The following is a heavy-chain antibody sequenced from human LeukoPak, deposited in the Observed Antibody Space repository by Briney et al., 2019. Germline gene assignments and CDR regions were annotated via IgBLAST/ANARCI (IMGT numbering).Heavy chain of an antibody. Sequence: SETLSLTCTVSGGSISNYYWSWIRQPPGKGLEWIGYIYYSGSTNYNPSLKSRVTISVDTSKNQFSLKLRSVTAADTAVYYCARDNRFGGGVYYGMDVWGKGTTVTVSS. CDR2: IYYSGST. D-gene: IGHD3-10*01. CDR1: GGSISNYY. CDR3: ARDNRFGGGVYYGMDV. J-gene: IGHJ6*04. V-gene: IGHV4-59*01.